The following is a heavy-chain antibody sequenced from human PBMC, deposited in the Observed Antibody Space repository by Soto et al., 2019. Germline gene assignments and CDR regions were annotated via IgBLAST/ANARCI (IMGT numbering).Heavy chain of an antibody. CDR1: GYTFTGYY. V-gene: IGHV1-2*04. D-gene: IGHD5-12*01. CDR3: ARNPSPEEGIYRDQYYFDY. J-gene: IGHJ4*02. Sequence: ASVKVSCKASGYTFTGYYMHWVRQAPGQGLEWMGWINPNSGGTNYAQKFQGWVTMTRDTSISTAYMELSRLRSDDTAVYYCARNPSPEEGIYRDQYYFDYWGQGTLVTVSS. CDR2: INPNSGGT.